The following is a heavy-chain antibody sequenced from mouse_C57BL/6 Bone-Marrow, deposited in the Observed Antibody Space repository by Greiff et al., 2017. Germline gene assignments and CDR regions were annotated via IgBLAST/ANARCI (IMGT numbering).Heavy chain of an antibody. J-gene: IGHJ2*01. D-gene: IGHD1-1*01. CDR2: IYPGGGYT. Sequence: QVQLQQSGAELVRPGTSVKMSCKASGYTFTNYWIGWAKQRPGHGLEWIGDIYPGGGYTNYNEKFKGKATLTADKSSSTAQHSLTSEDSAIYYCARRDGSSYFDYWGQGTTLTVSS. CDR3: ARRDGSSYFDY. CDR1: GYTFTNYW. V-gene: IGHV1-63*01.